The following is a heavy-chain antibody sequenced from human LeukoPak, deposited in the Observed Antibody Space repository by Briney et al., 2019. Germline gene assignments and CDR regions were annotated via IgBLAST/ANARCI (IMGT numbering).Heavy chain of an antibody. J-gene: IGHJ4*02. D-gene: IGHD4-17*01. V-gene: IGHV1-2*02. CDR3: ARVDYGDFLYYFDS. Sequence: GASVKVSCKASGYTFTGYMHWVRQAPGQGLEWMGWINPNNGGTNYAQKFQGRVTMTRDTSISTAYMELSWLTSDDTAVYYCARVDYGDFLYYFDSWGQGTLVTVSS. CDR2: INPNNGGT. CDR1: GYTFTGY.